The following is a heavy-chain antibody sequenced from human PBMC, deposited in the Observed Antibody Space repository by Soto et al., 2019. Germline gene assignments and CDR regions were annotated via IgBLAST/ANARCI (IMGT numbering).Heavy chain of an antibody. D-gene: IGHD5-12*01. V-gene: IGHV1-3*01. CDR3: ARGGYSGYDFDY. J-gene: IGHJ4*02. CDR2: INAVNGNT. CDR1: GGNFSSYA. Sequence: ASVKVSCKASGGNFSSYAISWVRQAPGQRLEWMGWINAVNGNTKYSQKFQGRVTITRDTSASPAYMELSRLRSDDTAVYYCARGGYSGYDFDYWGQGTLVTVSS.